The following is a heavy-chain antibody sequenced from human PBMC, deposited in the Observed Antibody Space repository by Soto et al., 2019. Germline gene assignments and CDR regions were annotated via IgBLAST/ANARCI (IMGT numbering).Heavy chain of an antibody. CDR1: GYTFTTYY. Sequence: ASVKVSCKASGYTFTTYYIHWVRQAPGQGLEWMGVVNPLFGKPSYAQKFQGRLIISADASTNRAYLDLYSLTTEDAGIYYCALFESDDDVWGSFRSWGQGTPVTVSS. J-gene: IGHJ5*02. D-gene: IGHD3-16*01. CDR2: VNPLFGKP. V-gene: IGHV1-46*01. CDR3: ALFESDDDVWGSFRS.